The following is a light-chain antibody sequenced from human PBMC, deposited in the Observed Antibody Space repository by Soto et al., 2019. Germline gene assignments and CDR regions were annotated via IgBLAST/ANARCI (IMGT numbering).Light chain of an antibody. CDR1: SSDVGGYNY. CDR2: EVS. J-gene: IGLJ3*02. Sequence: QSALTQPASVSESPGQSITISCTGTSSDVGGYNYVSWYQQHPGKAPKLMIYEVSNRPSGVSNRFSGSKSGNTASLTISGLQAEDEADYYCSSYTSSSTLWVFGGGTKLTVL. V-gene: IGLV2-14*01. CDR3: SSYTSSSTLWV.